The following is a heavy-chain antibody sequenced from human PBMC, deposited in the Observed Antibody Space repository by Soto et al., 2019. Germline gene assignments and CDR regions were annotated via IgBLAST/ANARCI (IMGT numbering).Heavy chain of an antibody. CDR2: LYDADGS. CDR1: GLTVSGKKY. D-gene: IGHD1-1*01. J-gene: IGHJ3*01. CDR3: ATWHEREHAYDV. Sequence: DVQLVESGGGLMQPGVSLRLSCAASGLTVSGKKYVAWVRQAPGKGLEWVSALYDADGSFYSDSVKGRFTTSSDSSKTTVYHQMNDLRPADTAVYYCATWHEREHAYDVWGQGTTVTVSS. V-gene: IGHV3-53*01.